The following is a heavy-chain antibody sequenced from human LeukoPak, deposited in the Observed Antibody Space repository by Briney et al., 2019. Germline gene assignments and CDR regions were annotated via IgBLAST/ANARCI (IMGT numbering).Heavy chain of an antibody. Sequence: GGSLRLSCAASGFTFSSYSMNWVRQAPGKGREWVSSISSSSSYIYYADSVKGRFTISRDNAKNSLYLQMNSLRAEDTAVYYCARAVAGGRFDYWGQGTLVTVSS. D-gene: IGHD6-19*01. CDR3: ARAVAGGRFDY. J-gene: IGHJ4*02. CDR1: GFTFSSYS. CDR2: ISSSSSYI. V-gene: IGHV3-21*01.